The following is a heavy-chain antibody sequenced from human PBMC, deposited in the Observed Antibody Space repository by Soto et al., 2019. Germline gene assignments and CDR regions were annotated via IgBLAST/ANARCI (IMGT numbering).Heavy chain of an antibody. CDR1: GFTFSDSA. J-gene: IGHJ4*02. CDR3: SSSMFGVIVTRNY. V-gene: IGHV3-73*01. Sequence: PGGSLRLSCAASGFTFSDSAIHWVRPASGKGLEWVGRIRTKTNSYATTYAASVEGRFTISRDDSKNTAYLQMNSLKTEDTAVYYCSSSMFGVIVTRNYWGQGTLVTVSS. CDR2: IRTKTNSYAT. D-gene: IGHD3-3*02.